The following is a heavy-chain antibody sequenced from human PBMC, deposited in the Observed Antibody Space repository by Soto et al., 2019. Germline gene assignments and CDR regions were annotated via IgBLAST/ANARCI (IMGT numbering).Heavy chain of an antibody. CDR1: GFTFSNAW. CDR2: IKSKTDGGPT. Sequence: EVQLVESGGGLVKPGGSLRLSCAASGFTFSNAWMNWVRQAPGKGLEWVGRIKSKTDGGPTDYAAPVKGRFTIPRDDSKNTLYLQMNSLKTEDTAVYYCTSNNIATEGHYWGQGTLVTVSS. D-gene: IGHD5-18*01. J-gene: IGHJ4*02. CDR3: TSNNIATEGHY. V-gene: IGHV3-15*07.